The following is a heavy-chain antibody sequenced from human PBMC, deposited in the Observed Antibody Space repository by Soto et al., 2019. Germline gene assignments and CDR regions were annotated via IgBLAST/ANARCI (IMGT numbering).Heavy chain of an antibody. CDR3: ARDLDDILTDLEDY. D-gene: IGHD3-9*01. CDR2: ISGSGGST. Sequence: GGSLRLSCAASGFTFSSYAMSWVRQAPGKGLEWVSAISGSGGSTYYADSVKGRFTISRDNSKNTLYLQMNSLRAEDTAVYYCARDLDDILTDLEDYWGQGTLVTVSS. V-gene: IGHV3-23*01. CDR1: GFTFSSYA. J-gene: IGHJ4*02.